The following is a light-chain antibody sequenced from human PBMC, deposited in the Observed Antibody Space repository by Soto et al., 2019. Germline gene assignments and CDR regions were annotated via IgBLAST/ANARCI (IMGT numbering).Light chain of an antibody. CDR2: AAS. V-gene: IGKV1-9*01. J-gene: IGKJ2*01. CDR1: QGIRIY. CDR3: QQLNRYPYT. Sequence: DIQLTQSPSFLSPSVGDRVTITCRASQGIRIYLAWYQQKPGKAPKLLIYAASTLHSGVPSRFSGSGSGTEFTLIISSLQPEDFATYYCQQLNRYPYTFGQGTKLEIK.